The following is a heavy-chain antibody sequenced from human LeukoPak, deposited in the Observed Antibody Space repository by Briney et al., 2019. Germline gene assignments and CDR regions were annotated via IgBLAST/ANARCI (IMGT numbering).Heavy chain of an antibody. D-gene: IGHD2-21*02. CDR1: GFTFSSYG. CDR2: IWYDGSNK. V-gene: IGHV3-33*01. Sequence: PGGSLRLSRAASGFTFSSYGMHWVRQAPGKGLEWVAVIWYDGSNKYYADSVKGRFTISRDNAKNSLYLQMNSLRAEDTAVYYCARDVRDIVVVTAYFDYWGQGTLVTVSS. CDR3: ARDVRDIVVVTAYFDY. J-gene: IGHJ4*02.